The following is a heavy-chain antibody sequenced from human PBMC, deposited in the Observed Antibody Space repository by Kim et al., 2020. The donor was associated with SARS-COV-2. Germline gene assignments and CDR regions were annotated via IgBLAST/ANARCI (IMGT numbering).Heavy chain of an antibody. V-gene: IGHV1-46*01. CDR3: ARGLGSGNYYKY. D-gene: IGHD3-10*01. J-gene: IGHJ4*02. Sequence: ASVKVSCKASGYTFTTYYMHWVRQAPGQGLEWVGIINPSGGSTSYAQKFQGRVTMTRDTSTSTVYMELSSLRSEDTAVYYCARGLGSGNYYKYWGQGTLVTVSS. CDR2: INPSGGST. CDR1: GYTFTTYY.